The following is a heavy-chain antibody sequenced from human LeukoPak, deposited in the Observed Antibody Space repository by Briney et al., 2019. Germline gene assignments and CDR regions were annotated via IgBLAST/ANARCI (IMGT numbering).Heavy chain of an antibody. CDR2: ISGSGGST. J-gene: IGHJ4*02. D-gene: IGHD5-12*01. CDR3: AKGDSGPPRGFGYFDY. Sequence: GGSLRLSCAASGFTLSSYAMSWVRQAPGKGLEWVSAISGSGGSTYYADSVKGRFTISRDNSKNTLYLQMNSLRAEDTAVYYCAKGDSGPPRGFGYFDYWGQGTLVTVSS. V-gene: IGHV3-23*01. CDR1: GFTLSSYA.